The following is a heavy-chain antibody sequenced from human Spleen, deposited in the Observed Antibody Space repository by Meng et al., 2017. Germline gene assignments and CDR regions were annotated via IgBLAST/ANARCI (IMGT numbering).Heavy chain of an antibody. J-gene: IGHJ6*02. D-gene: IGHD1-26*01. V-gene: IGHV1-69*13. CDR3: ARPYSGSDQYYYYGMDV. Sequence: SVKVSCKASGGTFSRYGISWVRQAPGQGLEWMGGIIPMFGTANYAQKFQGRVTITADESTSTSYMEPSSLRSEDTAVYYCARPYSGSDQYYYYGMDVWGQGTTVTVSS. CDR2: IIPMFGTA. CDR1: GGTFSRYG.